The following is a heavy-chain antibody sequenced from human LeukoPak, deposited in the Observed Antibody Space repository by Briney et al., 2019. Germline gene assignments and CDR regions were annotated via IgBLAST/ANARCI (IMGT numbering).Heavy chain of an antibody. CDR2: IYYSGST. J-gene: IGHJ4*02. V-gene: IGHV4-59*01. CDR3: AREVNYYDSSGFDY. D-gene: IGHD3-22*01. CDR1: GGSISSYY. Sequence: KPSETLSLTCTVSGGSISSYYWSWIRQPPGKGLEWIGYIYYSGSTNYNPSLKSRVTISVDTSKNQFSLKLSSVTAADTAVYYCAREVNYYDSSGFDYWGQGTLVTVSS.